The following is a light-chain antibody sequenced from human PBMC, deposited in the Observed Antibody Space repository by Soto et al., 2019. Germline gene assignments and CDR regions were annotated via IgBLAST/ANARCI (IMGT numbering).Light chain of an antibody. J-gene: IGKJ1*01. CDR1: QSVSSSY. V-gene: IGKV3-20*01. CDR3: QQYGSSPWT. Sequence: EIVLTQSPGTLSLSPGERATLSCRASQSVSSSYLAWYQQKPGQAPRPLIYGASSRAIGIPDRFSGSGSGSDFTLTIIRLEPEDFAVHYCQQYGSSPWTFGQGTKVDIK. CDR2: GAS.